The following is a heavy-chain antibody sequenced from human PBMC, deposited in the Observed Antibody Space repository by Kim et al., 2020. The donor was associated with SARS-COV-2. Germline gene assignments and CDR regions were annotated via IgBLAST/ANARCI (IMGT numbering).Heavy chain of an antibody. D-gene: IGHD3-22*01. CDR1: GFTFSSYA. CDR2: ISGSGGST. CDR3: AKDSVALDSSGYPLVPPNFDY. J-gene: IGHJ4*02. Sequence: GGSLRLSCAASGFTFSSYAMSWVRQAPGKGLEWVSAISGSGGSTYYADSVKGRFTISRDNSKNTLYLQMNSLRAEDTAVYYCAKDSVALDSSGYPLVPPNFDYWGQGTLVTVSS. V-gene: IGHV3-23*01.